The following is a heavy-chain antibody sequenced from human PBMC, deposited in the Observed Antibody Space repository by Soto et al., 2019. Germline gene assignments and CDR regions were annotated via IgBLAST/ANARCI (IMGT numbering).Heavy chain of an antibody. V-gene: IGHV3-23*01. CDR1: GFTFSSYA. CDR3: ARDPEIYSGKFDYGLDV. J-gene: IGHJ6*02. CDR2: ISGSGGTT. Sequence: GGSLRLSCAASGFTFSSYAMSWVRQAPGKGLEWVSGISGSGGTTYYADSVKGRFTISRDNSKNALYLQMNSLRAEDTAVYYCARDPEIYSGKFDYGLDVWGQGTTVTVSS. D-gene: IGHD4-4*01.